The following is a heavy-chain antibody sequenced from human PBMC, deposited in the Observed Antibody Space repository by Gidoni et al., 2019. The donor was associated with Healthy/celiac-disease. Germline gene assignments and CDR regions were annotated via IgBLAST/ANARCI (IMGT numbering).Heavy chain of an antibody. CDR3: ARRRGVVVPAAILAGTESYYYGMDV. Sequence: EVQLVQSGAEVKKPGESLRISCKGSGYSFTSYWISWVRQMPGKGLEWMGRIDPSDSYTNYSPSFQGHVTISADKAISTAYLQWSSLKASDTAMYYCARRRGVVVPAAILAGTESYYYGMDVWGQGTTVTVSS. J-gene: IGHJ6*02. CDR2: IDPSDSYT. D-gene: IGHD2-2*02. CDR1: GYSFTSYW. V-gene: IGHV5-10-1*03.